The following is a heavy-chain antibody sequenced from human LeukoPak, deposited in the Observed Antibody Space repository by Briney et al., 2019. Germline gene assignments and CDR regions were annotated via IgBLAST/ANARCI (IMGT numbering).Heavy chain of an antibody. CDR1: GFTFSSYA. J-gene: IGHJ6*03. Sequence: GGSLRLSCAASGFTFSSYAMSWVRQAPGKGLGWVSAISGSGGSTYYADSVKGRFTISRDNSKNTLYLQMNSLRAEDTAVYYCAKLAPISYSSSWYESGYYYYYMDVWGKGTTVTVSS. D-gene: IGHD6-13*01. CDR3: AKLAPISYSSSWYESGYYYYYMDV. CDR2: ISGSGGST. V-gene: IGHV3-23*01.